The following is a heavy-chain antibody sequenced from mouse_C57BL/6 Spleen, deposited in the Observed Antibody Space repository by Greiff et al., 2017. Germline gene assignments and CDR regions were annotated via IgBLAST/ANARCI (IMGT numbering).Heavy chain of an antibody. J-gene: IGHJ2*01. CDR1: GYTFTSYW. D-gene: IGHD3-1*01. V-gene: IGHV1-64*01. CDR3: LGGLPCDY. Sequence: QVQLQQPGAELVKPGASVKLSCKASGYTFTSYWMHWVKQRPGKGLEWIGMIHPNSGSTKYNEKFKSKATLTVDKSSSPAYMQLSSLTSEDSAVYYCLGGLPCDYWGQGTTLTVSS. CDR2: IHPNSGST.